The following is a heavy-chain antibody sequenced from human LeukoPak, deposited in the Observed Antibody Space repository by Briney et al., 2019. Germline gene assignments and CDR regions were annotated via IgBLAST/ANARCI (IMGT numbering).Heavy chain of an antibody. CDR3: AKDFQSGPGEGAFDI. J-gene: IGHJ3*02. Sequence: QAGGSLRLSCAAAGFIVSSKYLNWVRQTPGKGLEWVSVLYSGGSTYYADSVKGRFTISRDNSKNTLYLQMNSLRAEDTAVYYCAKDFQSGPGEGAFDIWGQGTMVTVSS. CDR1: GFIVSSKY. V-gene: IGHV3-66*01. D-gene: IGHD7-27*01. CDR2: LYSGGST.